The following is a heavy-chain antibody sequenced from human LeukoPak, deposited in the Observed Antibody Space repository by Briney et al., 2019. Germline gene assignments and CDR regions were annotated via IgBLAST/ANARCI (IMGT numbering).Heavy chain of an antibody. CDR2: IRSKRYGGAT. V-gene: IGHV3-49*04. CDR3: TRDILSGWYYFDF. CDR1: GFTFGDYA. Sequence: PGRSLRLXCTASGFTFGDYAMSWVRQAPGKGLEWVGFIRSKRYGGATEYAASVKGRFTISRDDSKSVAYLHMNSLKTEDTAVYYCTRDILSGWYYFDFWGQGTLVTVSS. D-gene: IGHD6-19*01. J-gene: IGHJ4*02.